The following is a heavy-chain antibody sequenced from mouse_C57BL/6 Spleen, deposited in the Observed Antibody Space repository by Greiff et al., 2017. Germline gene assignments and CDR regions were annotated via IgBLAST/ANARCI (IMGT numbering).Heavy chain of an antibody. CDR1: GYTFTSYW. Sequence: QVQLQQPGAELVRPGSSVKLSCKASGYTFTSYWMHWVKQRPIQGLEWIGNIDPSDSETHYNQKFKDKATLTVDKSSSTAYMQLSSLTSEDSAVYYCARGLLLDYAMDYWGQGTSVTVSS. CDR3: ARGLLLDYAMDY. V-gene: IGHV1-52*01. J-gene: IGHJ4*01. CDR2: IDPSDSET. D-gene: IGHD2-1*01.